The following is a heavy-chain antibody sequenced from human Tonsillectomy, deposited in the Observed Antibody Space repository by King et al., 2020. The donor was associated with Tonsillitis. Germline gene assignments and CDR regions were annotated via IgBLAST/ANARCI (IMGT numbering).Heavy chain of an antibody. CDR2: IYYSGST. D-gene: IGHD6-19*01. CDR3: ARHSLSGWGGSAFDI. J-gene: IGHJ3*02. Sequence: VQLQESGPGLVKPSETLSLTCTVSGGSISSYYWSWIRQPPGKGVEWIGYIYYSGSTNYHPSLKSRVTISVDTSKNQFSLKLSSVTAADTAVYYCARHSLSGWGGSAFDIWGQGTMVTVSS. V-gene: IGHV4-59*01. CDR1: GGSISSYY.